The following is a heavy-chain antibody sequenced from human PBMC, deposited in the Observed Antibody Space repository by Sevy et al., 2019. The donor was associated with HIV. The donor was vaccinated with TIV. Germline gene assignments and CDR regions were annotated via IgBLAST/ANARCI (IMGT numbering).Heavy chain of an antibody. V-gene: IGHV2-5*02. CDR2: IYWDDDK. D-gene: IGHD5-12*01. J-gene: IGHJ5*01. Sequence: SGPTLVNPTQTLTLTCTFFGFSLTTSGAGVGWIHQSPGKALEWLAVIYWDDDKRYSPSLKSRLTITKDTSKNQVVLTMTNMGPVDTATIFCARARRDGREGYNYDSWGQGTLVTVSS. CDR1: GFSLTTSGAG. CDR3: ARARRDGREGYNYDS.